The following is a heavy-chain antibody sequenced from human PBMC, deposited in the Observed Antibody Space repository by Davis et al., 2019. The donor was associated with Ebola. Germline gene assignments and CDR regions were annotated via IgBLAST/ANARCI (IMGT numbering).Heavy chain of an antibody. CDR3: ARGSSGWSIYYGMDV. V-gene: IGHV3-48*03. J-gene: IGHJ6*02. CDR1: GFTFSSYE. Sequence: GGSLRLSCAASGFTFSSYEMNWVRQAPGKGLEWVSYISSSGSTYYADSVKGRFTISRHNSKNTLYLQMNSLRAEDTAVYYCARGSSGWSIYYGMDVWGQGTTVTVSS. D-gene: IGHD6-19*01. CDR2: ISSSGST.